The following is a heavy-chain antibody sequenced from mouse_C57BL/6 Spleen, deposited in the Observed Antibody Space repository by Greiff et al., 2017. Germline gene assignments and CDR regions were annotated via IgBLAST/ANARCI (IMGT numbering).Heavy chain of an antibody. CDR1: GYTFTDYY. D-gene: IGHD1-1*01. CDR2: INPNNGGT. Sequence: EVQLQQSGPELVKPGASVKISCKASGYTFTDYYMNWVKQSHGKSLEWIGDINPNNGGTSYNQKFKGKATLTVDKSSSTAYMELRSLTSEDSAVYYCARTGYYYGSSACFAYWGQGTLVTVSA. J-gene: IGHJ3*01. CDR3: ARTGYYYGSSACFAY. V-gene: IGHV1-26*01.